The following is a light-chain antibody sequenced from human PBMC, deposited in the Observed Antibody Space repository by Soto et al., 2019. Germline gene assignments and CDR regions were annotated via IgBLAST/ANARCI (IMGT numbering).Light chain of an antibody. CDR1: SSDVGGYNY. CDR3: SSYTSSNTLVV. J-gene: IGLJ2*01. V-gene: IGLV2-14*01. Sequence: QSALTQPASVSGSPGQSITISCTGTSSDVGGYNYVSWYQQHPGKAPKLMIYDVSNRPSGVSNRFSGSKSGNTASLTISGLQADDDADYYCSSYTSSNTLVVFGGGTKLTVL. CDR2: DVS.